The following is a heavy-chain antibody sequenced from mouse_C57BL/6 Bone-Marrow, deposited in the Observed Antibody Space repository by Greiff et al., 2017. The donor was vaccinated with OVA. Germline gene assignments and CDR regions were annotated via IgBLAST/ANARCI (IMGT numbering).Heavy chain of an antibody. Sequence: QVQLQQSGPELVRPGVSVKISCKGSGYTFTDYAMHWVKQSHAKSLEWIGVISTYYGNASYNQKFKDKSTMTVDKSSSTSYMELARLTSEDSAVYYCARRGSNWDVRDYWGQGTTLTVSS. D-gene: IGHD4-1*01. CDR3: ARRGSNWDVRDY. V-gene: IGHV1-67*01. CDR2: ISTYYGNA. J-gene: IGHJ2*01. CDR1: GYTFTDYA.